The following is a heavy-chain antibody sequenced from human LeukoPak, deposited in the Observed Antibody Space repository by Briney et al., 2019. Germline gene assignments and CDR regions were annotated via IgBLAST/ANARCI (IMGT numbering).Heavy chain of an antibody. CDR3: ARPPGRAFDI. V-gene: IGHV3-21*01. Sequence: GGSLRLSCAASGFVFSSYSMNWVRQAPGKGLEWVSSISYSSRYIYSADSLKGRFTISRDNAKNSIYLQMNSLRAEDTAVYYCARPPGRAFDIWGQGTMVTVSS. CDR2: ISYSSRYI. J-gene: IGHJ3*02. CDR1: GFVFSSYS. D-gene: IGHD2-15*01.